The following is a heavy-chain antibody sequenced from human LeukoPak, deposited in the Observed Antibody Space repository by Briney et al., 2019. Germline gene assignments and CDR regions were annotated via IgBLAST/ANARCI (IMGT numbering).Heavy chain of an antibody. CDR3: ARARRSSGWYLPDY. J-gene: IGHJ4*02. V-gene: IGHV3-11*04. CDR2: ISSSGSTI. Sequence: PGGSLRLSCAASGFTFSDYYKNWVRQAPGKGLEWVSYISSSGSTIYYANSVQGRFTVSRDNAKNSLYLQMNSLRAEDTAVYYCARARRSSGWYLPDYWGQGTLVTVSS. CDR1: GFTFSDYY. D-gene: IGHD6-19*01.